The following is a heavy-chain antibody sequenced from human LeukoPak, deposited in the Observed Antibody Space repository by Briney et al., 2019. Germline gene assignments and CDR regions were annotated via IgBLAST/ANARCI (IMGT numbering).Heavy chain of an antibody. V-gene: IGHV1-69*13. D-gene: IGHD3-16*01. CDR1: GGTFSSYA. CDR2: IIPIFGTA. J-gene: IGHJ4*02. CDR3: ARDEGMGQYYFDY. Sequence: GASVKVSCKASGGTFSSYAISWVRQAPGQGLEWMGGIIPIFGTANYAQKFQGRVTITADESTSTAYMELSSLRSEDTAVYYCARDEGMGQYYFDYWGQGTLVTVSS.